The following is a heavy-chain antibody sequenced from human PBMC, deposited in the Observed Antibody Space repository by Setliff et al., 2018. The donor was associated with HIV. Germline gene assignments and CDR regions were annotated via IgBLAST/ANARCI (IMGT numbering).Heavy chain of an antibody. Sequence: ASGFTFSSYTMNWVRQAPGKGLEWVSSISSSSYYIYYADSVKGRFTISRDNAKNSLFLQMNSLRAEDTAVYYCASIELAAMVPVDYWGQGTLVTVSS. CDR1: GFTFSSYT. V-gene: IGHV3-21*01. D-gene: IGHD5-18*01. CDR2: ISSSSYYI. J-gene: IGHJ4*02. CDR3: ASIELAAMVPVDY.